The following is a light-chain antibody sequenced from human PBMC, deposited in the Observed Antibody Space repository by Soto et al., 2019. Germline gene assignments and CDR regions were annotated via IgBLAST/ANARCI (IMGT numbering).Light chain of an antibody. CDR1: QDISNY. CDR3: QQYDNLPYT. Sequence: DIQMTQSPSSLSASVGDRVTITCQASQDISNYLNWYQQKPGKAPKLLIYDASNLATGVPSRFSGSGSGTDFTFTISSLQPEDIATYYCQQYDNLPYTFGQGTKVDIK. V-gene: IGKV1-33*01. J-gene: IGKJ2*01. CDR2: DAS.